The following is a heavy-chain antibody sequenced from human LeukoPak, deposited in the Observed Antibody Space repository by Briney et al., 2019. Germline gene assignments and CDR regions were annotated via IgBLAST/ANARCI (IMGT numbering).Heavy chain of an antibody. CDR2: ISSSSSYI. V-gene: IGHV3-21*01. CDR1: GFTFSSYA. CDR3: ARGGTTVLHYFDY. Sequence: GGSLRLSCAASGFTFSSYAMHWVRQAPGKGLEWVSSISSSSSYIYYADSVKGRFTISRDNAKNSLYLQMNSLRAEDTAVYYCARGGTTVLHYFDYWGQGTLVTVSS. D-gene: IGHD2-2*01. J-gene: IGHJ4*02.